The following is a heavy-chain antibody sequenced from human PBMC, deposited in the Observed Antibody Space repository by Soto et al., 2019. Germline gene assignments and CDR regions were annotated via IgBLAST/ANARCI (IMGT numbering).Heavy chain of an antibody. CDR2: INAGNGNT. V-gene: IGHV1-3*01. CDR1: GYTFTSYA. J-gene: IGHJ4*02. Sequence: GASVKVSCKASGYTFTSYAMRWVRQAPGQRLEWMGWINAGNGNTKYSQKFQGRVTTTRDTSASTAYMELSSLRSEDTAVYYCARSLQIVPAAIAYWGQGTLVTVSS. CDR3: ARSLQIVPAAIAY. D-gene: IGHD2-2*02.